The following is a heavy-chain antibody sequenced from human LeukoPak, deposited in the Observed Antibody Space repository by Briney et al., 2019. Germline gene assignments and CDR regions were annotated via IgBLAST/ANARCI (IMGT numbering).Heavy chain of an antibody. D-gene: IGHD5-24*01. CDR2: IKQDGSEK. Sequence: PGGSLRLSCAASGFTFSNFAMSWVRQAPGKGLEWVANIKQDGSEKYYVDSVKGRFTISRDNAKNSLYLQMNSLRAEDTAVHYCARDVGGYNFCEFDYWGQGTLVTVSS. CDR1: GFTFSNFA. J-gene: IGHJ4*02. V-gene: IGHV3-7*03. CDR3: ARDVGGYNFCEFDY.